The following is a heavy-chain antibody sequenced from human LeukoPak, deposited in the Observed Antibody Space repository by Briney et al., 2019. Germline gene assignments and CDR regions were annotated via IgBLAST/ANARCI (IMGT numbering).Heavy chain of an antibody. J-gene: IGHJ1*01. Sequence: ASVKVSCKASGYTFTSYDINWVRQATGQGLEWMGWMNPNSGNTGYAQKFQGRVTITADKSTSTAYMELSSLRSEDTAVYYCATLTTDYYDSSGYYYLFQHWGQGTLVTVSS. CDR3: ATLTTDYYDSSGYYYLFQH. CDR1: GYTFTSYD. D-gene: IGHD3-22*01. V-gene: IGHV1-8*01. CDR2: MNPNSGNT.